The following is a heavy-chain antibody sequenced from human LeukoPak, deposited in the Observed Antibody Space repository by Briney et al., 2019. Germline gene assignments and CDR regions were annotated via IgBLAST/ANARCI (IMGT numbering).Heavy chain of an antibody. D-gene: IGHD5-18*01. J-gene: IGHJ3*02. Sequence: PSETLSLTCTLSGGSLNTYYWSWIRQPPGKGQEWIAYVRDNGESNYKLSLKSRVAISLDTANNQISLRLNFVTAADTAIYYCARQPANTAAFDIWGLGTMVTVSS. CDR3: ARQPANTAAFDI. CDR1: GGSLNTYY. V-gene: IGHV4-59*08. CDR2: VRDNGES.